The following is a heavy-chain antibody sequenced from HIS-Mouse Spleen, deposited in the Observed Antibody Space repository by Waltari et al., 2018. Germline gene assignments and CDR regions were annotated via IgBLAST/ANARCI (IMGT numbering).Heavy chain of an antibody. Sequence: QLQLQESGPGLVKPSETLSLTCTVSGGSISSSSYYWGWIRQPPGKGLEWIGGIYYSGRTYYTPYLKSRVTISVDTSKNQFSLKLSSVTAADTAVYYCAREIPYSSSWYDWYFDLWGRGTLVTVSS. CDR3: AREIPYSSSWYDWYFDL. CDR1: GGSISSSSYY. J-gene: IGHJ2*01. V-gene: IGHV4-39*07. CDR2: IYYSGRT. D-gene: IGHD6-13*01.